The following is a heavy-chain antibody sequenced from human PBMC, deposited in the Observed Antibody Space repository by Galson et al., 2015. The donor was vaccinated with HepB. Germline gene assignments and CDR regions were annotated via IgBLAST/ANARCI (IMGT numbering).Heavy chain of an antibody. CDR1: GFTFSSYW. V-gene: IGHV3-7*03. CDR3: ARSSGYDDDAFDI. Sequence: SLRLSCAASGFTFSSYWVSWVRQAPGKGLEWVANIKQDGSEKYYVDSVKGRFTISRDNAKNSLYLQMNSLRAEDTAVYYCARSSGYDDDAFDIWGQGTVVTVSS. D-gene: IGHD5-12*01. CDR2: IKQDGSEK. J-gene: IGHJ3*02.